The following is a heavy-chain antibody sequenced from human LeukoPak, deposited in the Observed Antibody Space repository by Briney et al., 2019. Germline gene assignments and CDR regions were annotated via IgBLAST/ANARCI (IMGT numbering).Heavy chain of an antibody. V-gene: IGHV3-7*01. CDR2: IKQDGSEK. CDR3: ARKNGLDY. CDR1: GFSFSTHS. J-gene: IGHJ4*02. Sequence: GGSLRLSCAASGFSFSTHSMSWVRQAPGKGLEWVANIKQDGSEKYYVDSVKGRFTISRDNAKNSLYLQMNSLRAEDTAVYYCARKNGLDYWGQGTLVTVSS.